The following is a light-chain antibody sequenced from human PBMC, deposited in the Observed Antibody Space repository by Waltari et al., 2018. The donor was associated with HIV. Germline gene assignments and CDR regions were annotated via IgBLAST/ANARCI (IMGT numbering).Light chain of an antibody. CDR3: NSRDSSGDYLV. J-gene: IGLJ3*02. V-gene: IGLV3-19*01. CDR1: SLRSKY. CDR2: GKN. Sequence: SSELTQDPAVSVALGQPVRITCQGDSLRSKYASWYQQKPGQAPLLVIYGKNNRPSGIPDRFSGSNSGNTASLTITGARAEDEADYYCNSRDSSGDYLVFGGGTKLTVL.